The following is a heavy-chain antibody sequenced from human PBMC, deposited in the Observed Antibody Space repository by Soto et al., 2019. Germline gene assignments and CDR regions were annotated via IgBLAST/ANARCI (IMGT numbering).Heavy chain of an antibody. Sequence: GESLKISCKGSGYSFTSYWIGWVRQMPGKGLEWMGIIYPGDSDTRYSPSFQGQVTISADKSISTAYLQWSSLKASDTAMYYDTRDHRGYRYGHHASWFDPWGQGTLVTVSS. J-gene: IGHJ5*02. CDR3: TRDHRGYRYGHHASWFDP. CDR1: GYSFTSYW. CDR2: IYPGDSDT. V-gene: IGHV5-51*01. D-gene: IGHD5-18*01.